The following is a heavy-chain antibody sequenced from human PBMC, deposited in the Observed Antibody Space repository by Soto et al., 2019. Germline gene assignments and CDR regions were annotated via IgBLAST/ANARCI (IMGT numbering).Heavy chain of an antibody. CDR1: GFTFSSYA. CDR2: ISVSGGST. Sequence: EVQLLESGGGLVQPGGSLRLSCAASGFTFSSYAMSWVRQAPGKGLEWVSAISVSGGSTYYADSVKGPFTISRDNSKNTLELQMKSLRAEDTAVYYCAKDLSRDYYGSGSYYAGAGGMDVWGQGTTVTVSS. D-gene: IGHD3-10*01. J-gene: IGHJ6*02. CDR3: AKDLSRDYYGSGSYYAGAGGMDV. V-gene: IGHV3-23*01.